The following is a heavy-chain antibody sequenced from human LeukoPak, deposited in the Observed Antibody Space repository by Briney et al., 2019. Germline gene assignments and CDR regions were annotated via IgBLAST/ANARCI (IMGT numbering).Heavy chain of an antibody. CDR2: IYPGDSDT. D-gene: IGHD3-16*01. Sequence: GESLKISCKGSGYSFTSYCIGWVRQMPGKGLEWMGIIYPGDSDTRYSPSFQGQVTISADNSISTAYLQWSTLKASDTAIYYCARVQSSGGSYVSFGWFDPWGQGTLVTVSP. J-gene: IGHJ5*02. V-gene: IGHV5-51*01. CDR1: GYSFTSYC. CDR3: ARVQSSGGSYVSFGWFDP.